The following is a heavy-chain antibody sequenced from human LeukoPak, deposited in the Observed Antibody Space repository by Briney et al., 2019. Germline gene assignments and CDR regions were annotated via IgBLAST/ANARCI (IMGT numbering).Heavy chain of an antibody. CDR3: ARVYIASPGQFDP. V-gene: IGHV4-61*02. CDR2: IYISGST. J-gene: IGHJ5*02. CDR1: GGSISSGSYY. D-gene: IGHD6-13*01. Sequence: SQTLSLTCTVSGGSISSGSYYWSWLRQPAGKGLEWIGRIYISGSTSYNPSLKSRVTISVDTSKNQFSLKLSFVTAADTAVYYCARVYIASPGQFDPWGQGTLVTVSS.